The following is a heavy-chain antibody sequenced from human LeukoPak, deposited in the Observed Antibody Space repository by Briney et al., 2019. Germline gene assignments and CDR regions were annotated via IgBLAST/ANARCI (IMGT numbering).Heavy chain of an antibody. D-gene: IGHD5-18*01. J-gene: IGHJ3*02. CDR1: GDSISSYY. Sequence: PSETLFLTCTVSGDSISSYYWSWIRQPPGKGLEWIGYIYYTGSTKYNPSLKSRVTISLDTSKKQFSLKLTSVTAADTAVYSCARTRRGYTYGFRSRELLKAFDIWGQGTVVTVSS. CDR3: ARTRRGYTYGFRSRELLKAFDI. V-gene: IGHV4-59*01. CDR2: IYYTGST.